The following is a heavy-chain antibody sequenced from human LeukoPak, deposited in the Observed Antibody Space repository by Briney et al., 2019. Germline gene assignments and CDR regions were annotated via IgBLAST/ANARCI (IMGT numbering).Heavy chain of an antibody. CDR2: INHSGST. CDR3: AGGVYSSGWYYFDY. D-gene: IGHD6-19*01. J-gene: IGHJ4*02. Sequence: SETLSLTCAVYGGSFNGYYWSWIRQPPGKGLEWIGEINHSGSTNYNPSLKSRVTISVDTSKNQFSLKLSSVTAADTAVYYCAGGVYSSGWYYFDYWGQGTLVTVSS. V-gene: IGHV4-34*01. CDR1: GGSFNGYY.